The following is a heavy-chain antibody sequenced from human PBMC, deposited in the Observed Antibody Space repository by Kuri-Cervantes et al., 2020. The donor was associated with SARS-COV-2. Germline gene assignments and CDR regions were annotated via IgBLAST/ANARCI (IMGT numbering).Heavy chain of an antibody. CDR3: AKTTPGSTSRIFYGMEV. V-gene: IGHV3-30*18. J-gene: IGHJ6*02. CDR1: GFTFSSYG. Sequence: GESLKISCAASGFTFSSYGMHWVRQAPGKGLEWVAVISHDGTTQNYADSLKGLFTISRDNSKNTLYLELNSLRAEDTAVYYCAKTTPGSTSRIFYGMEVWGQGTTVTVSS. CDR2: ISHDGTTQ. D-gene: IGHD2-2*01.